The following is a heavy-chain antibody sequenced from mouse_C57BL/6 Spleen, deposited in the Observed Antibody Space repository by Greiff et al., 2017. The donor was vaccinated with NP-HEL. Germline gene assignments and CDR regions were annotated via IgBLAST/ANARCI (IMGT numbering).Heavy chain of an antibody. CDR1: GYAFSSSW. J-gene: IGHJ3*01. CDR3: ARHGSSYSPFAY. D-gene: IGHD1-1*01. CDR2: IYPGDGDT. Sequence: QVQLQQSGPELVKPGASVKISCKASGYAFSSSWMNWVKQRPGKGLEWIGRIYPGDGDTNYNGKFKGKATLTADKSSSTAYMQLSSLTSEDSAVYFCARHGSSYSPFAYWGQGTLVTVSA. V-gene: IGHV1-82*01.